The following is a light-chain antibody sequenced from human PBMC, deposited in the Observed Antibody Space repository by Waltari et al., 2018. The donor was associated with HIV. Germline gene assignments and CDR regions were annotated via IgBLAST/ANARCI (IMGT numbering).Light chain of an antibody. J-gene: IGLJ2*01. CDR2: EVS. CDR1: RRDVGSFNF. CDR3: SSYRRDSTQV. V-gene: IGLV2-14*01. Sequence: QSALTQPASVSGSPGQSITISCTGSRRDVGSFNFVPWYQQYPGKAPKLVIFEVSKRPSGVSSRFSGSKSGNTASLTISGLQAEDEADYHCSSYRRDSTQVFGGGTKLTVL.